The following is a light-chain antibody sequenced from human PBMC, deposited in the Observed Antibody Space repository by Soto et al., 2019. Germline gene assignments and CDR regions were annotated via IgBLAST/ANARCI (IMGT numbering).Light chain of an antibody. V-gene: IGLV2-23*01. J-gene: IGLJ2*01. Sequence: QSALTQPASVSGSPGQSITVSCTGTSSDVGSYNLFSWYQQHPGKAPQLMIYEGTKRPSGVSNRFSGSKSGNTASLTISGLQAEDEADYYCCSYAGSSTLVFGGGTKVTVL. CDR2: EGT. CDR1: SSDVGSYNL. CDR3: CSYAGSSTLV.